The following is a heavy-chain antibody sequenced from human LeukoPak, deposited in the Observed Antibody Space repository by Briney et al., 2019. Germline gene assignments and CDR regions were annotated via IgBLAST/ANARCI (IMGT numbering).Heavy chain of an antibody. J-gene: IGHJ4*02. V-gene: IGHV3-33*06. Sequence: GSSLRLSCAASGFPFSGSGMHWVRQAPGKGLEWVAVIWYDGSHQYYADSVKGRFTISRDNTKNTLDLQMNSLRVEDTAVYFCAKDKDTPATAQPQRGYFESWGQGTLVTVSS. CDR2: IWYDGSHQ. CDR3: AKDKDTPATAQPQRGYFES. CDR1: GFPFSGSG. D-gene: IGHD2-15*01.